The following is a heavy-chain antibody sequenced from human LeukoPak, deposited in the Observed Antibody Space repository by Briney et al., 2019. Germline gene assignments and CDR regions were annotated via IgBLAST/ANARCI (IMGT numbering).Heavy chain of an antibody. Sequence: LSGGSLRLSCAASGFTFSTYSMNWIRQAPGKGLEWISYINSGSGTIYYADSVKGRFTISRDNAKISLFLQMNSLRAEDMAVYYWGRGRAYYNILLVYFWDSWFDSWGQGTLVTVPS. J-gene: IGHJ5*01. V-gene: IGHV3-48*01. CDR2: INSGSGTI. CDR3: GRGRAYYNILLVYFWDSWFDS. CDR1: GFTFSTYS. D-gene: IGHD3-9*01.